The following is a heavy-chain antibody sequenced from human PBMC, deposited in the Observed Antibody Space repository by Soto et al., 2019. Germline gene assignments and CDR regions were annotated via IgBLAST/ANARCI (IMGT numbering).Heavy chain of an antibody. CDR3: ARHGSESGWFVFDP. D-gene: IGHD6-19*01. CDR2: VSYSGRT. J-gene: IGHJ5*02. Sequence: PSETLSLTCSLSGGAIGGYYWSWIRQPPGKALEWIGYVSYSGRTDYHPSLKSRVSISIDTSKNQFSLKMISVTAADTAVYYCARHGSESGWFVFDPWGQGALVTVSS. CDR1: GGAIGGYY. V-gene: IGHV4-59*08.